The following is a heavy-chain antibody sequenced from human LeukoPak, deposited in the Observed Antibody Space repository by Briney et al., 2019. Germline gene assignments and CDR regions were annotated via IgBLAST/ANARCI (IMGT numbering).Heavy chain of an antibody. J-gene: IGHJ6*04. Sequence: GESLKISCKGSGYSFTSYWIGWVRQMPGKGLEWMGIIYPGDSDTRYSPSFQGQVTISADKSISTAYLQWSSLKASDTAMYYYAGRGTEKYYYYGMDVWGKGTTVTVSS. CDR1: GYSFTSYW. D-gene: IGHD3-16*01. V-gene: IGHV5-51*01. CDR2: IYPGDSDT. CDR3: AGRGTEKYYYYGMDV.